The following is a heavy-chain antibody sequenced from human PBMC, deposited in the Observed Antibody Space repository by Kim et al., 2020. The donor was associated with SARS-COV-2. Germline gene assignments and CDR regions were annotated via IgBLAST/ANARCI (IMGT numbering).Heavy chain of an antibody. CDR2: ISWSSGNI. D-gene: IGHD4-17*01. J-gene: IGHJ4*02. V-gene: IGHV3-9*01. CDR3: TKGIGSRWTTFDPYFDY. Sequence: GGSLRLSCAASGFTVDDYSMHWVRQAPGKGLEWVSGISWSSGNIGYGDSVKGRFTISRDNAKNSLYLQMNSLRPEDTAFYYCTKGIGSRWTTFDPYFDYWGQGTLVTVSS. CDR1: GFTVDDYS.